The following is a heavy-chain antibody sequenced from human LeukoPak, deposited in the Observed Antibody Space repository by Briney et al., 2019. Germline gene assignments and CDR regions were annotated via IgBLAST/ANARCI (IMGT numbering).Heavy chain of an antibody. Sequence: ASVTVSCKASGYTFTSYGISWVRQAPGQGLEGMGWISAYNGNTNYAQKLQGRVTMTTDTSTSTAYMELRSLRSDDTAVYYCARETPGTGGLDYWGQGTLVTVSS. J-gene: IGHJ4*02. CDR1: GYTFTSYG. D-gene: IGHD7-27*01. CDR3: ARETPGTGGLDY. V-gene: IGHV1-18*01. CDR2: ISAYNGNT.